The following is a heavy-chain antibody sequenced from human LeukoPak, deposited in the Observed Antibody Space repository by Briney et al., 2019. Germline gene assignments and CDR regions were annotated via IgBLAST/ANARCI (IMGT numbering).Heavy chain of an antibody. D-gene: IGHD2-15*01. CDR1: GFTFSSCS. J-gene: IGHJ4*02. CDR3: ARDREPYCTGGTCYPTGDY. V-gene: IGHV3-21*01. CDR2: ISSSGSYI. Sequence: GGSLRLSCAASGFTFSSCSMNWVRQAPGKGLEWVSSISSSGSYIYYADSVKGRFIVSRDNAKNSLYLQMNSLRAEDTAVYYCARDREPYCTGGTCYPTGDYWGQGTLVTVSS.